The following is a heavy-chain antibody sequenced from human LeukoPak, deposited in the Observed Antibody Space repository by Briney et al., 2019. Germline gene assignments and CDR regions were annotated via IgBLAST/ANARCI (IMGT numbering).Heavy chain of an antibody. J-gene: IGHJ6*03. CDR3: ARGSEYGIVATPGVYYYYYMDV. Sequence: SETLSLTCTVSGYSISSGYYWSWIRQPPGKWLEWIGEIKHSVSTNYNPSLKSQVTISVDTSKNQFSLKLSSVTAADTAVYYCARGSEYGIVATPGVYYYYYMDVWGKGTTVTVSS. D-gene: IGHD5-12*01. V-gene: IGHV4-38-2*02. CDR2: IKHSVST. CDR1: GYSISSGYY.